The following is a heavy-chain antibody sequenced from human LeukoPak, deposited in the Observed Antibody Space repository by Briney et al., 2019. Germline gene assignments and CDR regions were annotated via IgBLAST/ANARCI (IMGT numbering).Heavy chain of an antibody. Sequence: GGSLRLSCAASGFTVSSNYMSWVRQAPGKGLEWVSAISGSGGSTYYADSVKGRFTISRDNSKNTLYLQMNSLRAEDTAVYYCAKVADFWSGSRKAYFDYWGQGTLVTVSS. CDR2: ISGSGGST. J-gene: IGHJ4*02. CDR3: AKVADFWSGSRKAYFDY. CDR1: GFTVSSNY. D-gene: IGHD3-3*01. V-gene: IGHV3-23*01.